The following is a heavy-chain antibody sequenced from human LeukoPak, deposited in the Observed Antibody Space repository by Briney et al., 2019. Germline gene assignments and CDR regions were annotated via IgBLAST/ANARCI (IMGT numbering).Heavy chain of an antibody. D-gene: IGHD2-15*01. J-gene: IGHJ3*02. Sequence: SVKVSCKASGGTFSSYAISWVRQAPGQGLEWMGGIIPIFGTANYAQKFQGRVTITADESTSTAYMELSSLRSEDTAVYYGAREGVGVAFGRAFDIWGQGTMVTVSS. CDR3: AREGVGVAFGRAFDI. CDR1: GGTFSSYA. CDR2: IIPIFGTA. V-gene: IGHV1-69*13.